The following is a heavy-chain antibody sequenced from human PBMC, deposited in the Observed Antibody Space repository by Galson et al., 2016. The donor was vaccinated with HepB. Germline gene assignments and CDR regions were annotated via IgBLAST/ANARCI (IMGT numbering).Heavy chain of an antibody. CDR3: ARNSGGSYLGWFDP. Sequence: ETLSLTCNVSGGSISSFKCLSWVRQPPGKGLEWIGEICPTGSTYYNPSLKSRVFMSVGQSKNQFSLKLNSVTAADTAVYYCARNSGGSYLGWFDPWGQGTLVTVSS. CDR1: GGSISSFKC. CDR2: ICPTGST. J-gene: IGHJ5*02. V-gene: IGHV4-4*02. D-gene: IGHD1-26*01.